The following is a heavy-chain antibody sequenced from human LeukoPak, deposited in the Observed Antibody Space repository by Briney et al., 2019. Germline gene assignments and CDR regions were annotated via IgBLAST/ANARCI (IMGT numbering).Heavy chain of an antibody. J-gene: IGHJ4*02. CDR3: ARDGGIYYYDSSGYYDY. CDR1: GGSISSSSYY. V-gene: IGHV4-39*07. Sequence: PSETLSLTCTVSGGSISSSSYYWGWIRQPPGKGLEWIGSIYYSGSTYYNPSLKSRVTISVDTSKNQFSLKLSSVTAADTAVYYCARDGGIYYYDSSGYYDYWGQGTLVTVSS. CDR2: IYYSGST. D-gene: IGHD3-22*01.